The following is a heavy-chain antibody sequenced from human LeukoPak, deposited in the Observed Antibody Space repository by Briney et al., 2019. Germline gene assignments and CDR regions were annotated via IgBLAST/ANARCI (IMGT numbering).Heavy chain of an antibody. CDR2: IYYSGST. J-gene: IGHJ4*02. Sequence: SETLSLTCTVSGGSISSYYWSWIRQPPGKGLEWIGYIYYSGSTNYNPSLKSRVTISVDTSKNQFSLKLSSVTAADTAVYYCARQEVYCSGGSCYPRFDYWGQGTLVTVSS. D-gene: IGHD2-15*01. V-gene: IGHV4-59*08. CDR3: ARQEVYCSGGSCYPRFDY. CDR1: GGSISSYY.